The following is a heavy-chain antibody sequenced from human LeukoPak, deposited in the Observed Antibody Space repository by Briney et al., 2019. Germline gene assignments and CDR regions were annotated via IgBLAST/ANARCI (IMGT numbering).Heavy chain of an antibody. CDR2: ISGSGGST. CDR1: GFTFSSYA. J-gene: IGHJ4*02. CDR3: AKDGNYDFWSPNPPEPDY. V-gene: IGHV3-23*01. D-gene: IGHD3-3*01. Sequence: PGGSLRLSCAASGFTFSSYAMSWVRQAPGKGLEWVSAISGSGGSTYYADSVKGRFTISRDNSKNTLYLQMNSLRAEDTAVYYCAKDGNYDFWSPNPPEPDYWGQGTLVTVSS.